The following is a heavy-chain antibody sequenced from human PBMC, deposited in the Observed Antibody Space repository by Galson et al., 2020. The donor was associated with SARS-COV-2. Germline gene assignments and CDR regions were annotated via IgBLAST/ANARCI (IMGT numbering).Heavy chain of an antibody. CDR3: ARLHYGEYAPEAFDI. CDR2: IPHRGGT. CDR1: GPSISGVSYS. Sequence: SETLSLTCAVSGPSISGVSYSWHWLRHPPGKGLESLGYIPHRGGTYYNPSLKSRVTISGDRSKNQFSLRLSSVTAADAAVYFCARLHYGEYAPEAFDIWGPGTRVTVAS. D-gene: IGHD4-17*01. J-gene: IGHJ3*02. V-gene: IGHV4-30-2*01.